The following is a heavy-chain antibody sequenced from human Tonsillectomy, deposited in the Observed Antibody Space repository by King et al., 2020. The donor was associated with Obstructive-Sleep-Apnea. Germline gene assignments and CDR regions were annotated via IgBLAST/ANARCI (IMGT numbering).Heavy chain of an antibody. CDR1: GFTFSSYG. D-gene: IGHD6-13*01. Sequence: VQLVESGGGVVQPGRSLRLSCAASGFTFSSYGMHWVRQAPGKGLEWVAVISYDGSNKYYADSVKGRFTISRDNSKKTLYVQMNSLRAEDTAVYYCANVNPSSWTYYYYGMDVWGQGTTVTVSS. CDR2: ISYDGSNK. V-gene: IGHV3-30*18. CDR3: ANVNPSSWTYYYYGMDV. J-gene: IGHJ6*02.